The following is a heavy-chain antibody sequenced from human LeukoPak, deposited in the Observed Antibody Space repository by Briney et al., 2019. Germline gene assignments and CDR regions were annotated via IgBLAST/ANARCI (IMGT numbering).Heavy chain of an antibody. V-gene: IGHV3-23*01. CDR2: ISAGGTIT. Sequence: GGSLRLSCAASGFTFSSYGMSWVRQTPGKGLEWVSAISAGGTITYYADSVKGRFTISRDNSKNTLSLQMNSLEAEGTALYYCARGLAFGELSHYYGLDVWGQGTTVTVSS. CDR1: GFTFSSYG. CDR3: ARGLAFGELSHYYGLDV. D-gene: IGHD3-10*01. J-gene: IGHJ6*02.